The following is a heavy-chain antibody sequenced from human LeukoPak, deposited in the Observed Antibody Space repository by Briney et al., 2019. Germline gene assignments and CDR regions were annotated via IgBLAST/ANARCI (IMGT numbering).Heavy chain of an antibody. CDR2: IIPIFGTA. Sequence: ASVKVSCKASGGTFSSYAISWVRQAPGQGLEWMGGIIPIFGTANYAQKFQGRVTITADESTSTAYMELSSLRSEDTAVYYCARDRDSSGYMDYWGQGTLVTVSS. V-gene: IGHV1-69*13. CDR3: ARDRDSSGYMDY. J-gene: IGHJ4*02. CDR1: GGTFSSYA. D-gene: IGHD3-22*01.